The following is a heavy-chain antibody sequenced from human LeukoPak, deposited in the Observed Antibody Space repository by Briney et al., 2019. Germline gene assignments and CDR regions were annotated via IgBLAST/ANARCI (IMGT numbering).Heavy chain of an antibody. CDR2: IYHSGST. CDR3: ARPVYYLETYGVDV. D-gene: IGHD2-8*01. Sequence: SETLSLTCTVSGGSISSYYWYWIRQPPGKGLEWIGSIYHSGSTYYNPSLKSRVTISVDTSKNQFSLKLSSVTAADTAVYYCARPVYYLETYGVDVWGQGTTVTVSS. CDR1: GGSISSYY. J-gene: IGHJ6*02. V-gene: IGHV4-39*07.